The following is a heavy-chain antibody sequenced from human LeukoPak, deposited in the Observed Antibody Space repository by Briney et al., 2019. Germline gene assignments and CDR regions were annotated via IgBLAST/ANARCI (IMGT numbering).Heavy chain of an antibody. CDR3: ARDGGGSGWYNGAFDI. CDR2: ISSSSSYI. Sequence: GRSLRLSCAASGFTFSSYSMNWVRQAPGKGLEWVSSISSSSSYIYYADSVKGRFTISRDNAKNSLYLQMNSLRAEDTAVYYCARDGGGSGWYNGAFDIWGQGTMVTVSS. D-gene: IGHD6-19*01. V-gene: IGHV3-21*01. CDR1: GFTFSSYS. J-gene: IGHJ3*02.